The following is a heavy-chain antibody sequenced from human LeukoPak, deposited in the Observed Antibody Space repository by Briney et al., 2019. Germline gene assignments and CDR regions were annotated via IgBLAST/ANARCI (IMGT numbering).Heavy chain of an antibody. V-gene: IGHV3-23*01. CDR3: AKSQRNDQQVVQRIDY. Sequence: PGGSLRLSCTASRFTFSTYAMSWVRQAPGKGLEWVSSISGSGDTTYYTGSVKGRFTISRDNSKNALYLQMSSLRAEDTAVYYCAKSQRNDQQVVQRIDYWGQGTLVTVS. CDR1: RFTFSTYA. D-gene: IGHD2-2*01. J-gene: IGHJ4*02. CDR2: ISGSGDTT.